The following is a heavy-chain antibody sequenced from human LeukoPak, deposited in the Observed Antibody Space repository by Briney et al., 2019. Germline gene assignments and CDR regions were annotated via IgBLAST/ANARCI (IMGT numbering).Heavy chain of an antibody. CDR1: GFTFSSYS. CDR3: ARDLEVGLRLAFDY. CDR2: ISSSSSYM. Sequence: GGSLRLSCAASGFTFSSYSMNWVRQAPGKGLEWVSSISSSSSYMYYADSVKGRFTISRDNAKNSLYLQMNSLRAEDTAVYYCARDLEVGLRLAFDYWGQGTLVTVSS. J-gene: IGHJ4*02. V-gene: IGHV3-21*01. D-gene: IGHD5-12*01.